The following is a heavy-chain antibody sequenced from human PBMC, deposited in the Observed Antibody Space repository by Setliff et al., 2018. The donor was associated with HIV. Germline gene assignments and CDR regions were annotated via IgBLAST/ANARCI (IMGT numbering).Heavy chain of an antibody. V-gene: IGHV3-48*03. CDR2: ISSSGSPI. J-gene: IGHJ6*03. D-gene: IGHD2-8*01. CDR1: GFIFSSYE. Sequence: PGGSLRLSCAASGFIFSSYEMNWVRQAPGKGLEWVSYISSSGSPIHYADSVRGRFTISRDNAKKSLYLQMNSLRAEDTAVYYCARVANVLAHPLYYYYMDVWGKGTTVTVSS. CDR3: ARVANVLAHPLYYYYMDV.